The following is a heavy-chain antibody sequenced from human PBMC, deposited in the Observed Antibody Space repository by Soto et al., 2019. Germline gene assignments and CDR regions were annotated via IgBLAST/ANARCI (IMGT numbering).Heavy chain of an antibody. CDR2: IYWDDDK. CDR1: GFSLSTSGVG. V-gene: IGHV2-5*02. CDR3: AHRRGYFRGGNCYSIWFDP. D-gene: IGHD2-15*01. J-gene: IGHJ5*02. Sequence: QITLKESGPTLVKPTQTLTLTCTFSGFSLSTSGVGVGWIRQPPGKALEWLALIYWDDDKRYSPSLKSRLTNTKDTSNNQEVPTMANSAPGDTASYSAAHRRGYFRGGNCYSIWFDPWAQGTVVTVSS.